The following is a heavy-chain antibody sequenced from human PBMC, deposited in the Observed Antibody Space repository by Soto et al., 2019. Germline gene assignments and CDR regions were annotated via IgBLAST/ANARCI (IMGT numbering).Heavy chain of an antibody. CDR3: EAKWGIEAAHRHYYYGMDV. D-gene: IGHD6-13*01. CDR2: ISGSGGST. Sequence: SLRLSCAASGFTFSSYAMSWVRQAPGKGLEWVSAISGSGGSTYYADSVKGRFTISRDNSKNTLYLQMNSLRAEDTAVYYCEAKWGIEAAHRHYYYGMDVWGQGTTVTVSS. J-gene: IGHJ6*02. CDR1: GFTFSSYA. V-gene: IGHV3-23*01.